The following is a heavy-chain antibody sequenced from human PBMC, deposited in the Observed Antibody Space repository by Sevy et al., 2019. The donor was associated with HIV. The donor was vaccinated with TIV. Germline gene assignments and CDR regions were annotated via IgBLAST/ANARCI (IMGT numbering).Heavy chain of an antibody. CDR1: GFTFSNFE. V-gene: IGHV3-48*03. CDR2: ITSSGSTI. D-gene: IGHD3-22*01. J-gene: IGHJ4*02. Sequence: GESLKISCAASGFTFSNFEMNWVRQAPGKGLEWVSYITSSGSTIYYADSVQGRLTISRDNAKNSLFLQMNILRVEDTAVYYCARATYYYDSSGPYYFDYWGQGTLVTVSS. CDR3: ARATYYYDSSGPYYFDY.